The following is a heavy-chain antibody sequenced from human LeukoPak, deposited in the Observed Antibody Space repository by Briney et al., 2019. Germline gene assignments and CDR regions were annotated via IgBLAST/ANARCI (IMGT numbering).Heavy chain of an antibody. J-gene: IGHJ4*02. D-gene: IGHD3-10*01. CDR2: ISSSSSTT. CDR3: ARDRITMVRGVIRNYFDY. V-gene: IGHV3-48*01. CDR1: GFTFSSYS. Sequence: GGSLRLSCAASGFTFSSYSMNWVRQAPGKGLEWVSYISSSSSTTYYADSVKGRFTISRDNAKNSLYLQMNSLRAEDTAVYYCARDRITMVRGVIRNYFDYWGQGTLVTVSS.